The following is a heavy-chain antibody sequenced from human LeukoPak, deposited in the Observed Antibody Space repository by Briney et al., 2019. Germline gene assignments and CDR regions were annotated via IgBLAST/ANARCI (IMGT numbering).Heavy chain of an antibody. D-gene: IGHD3-10*01. CDR3: ARDQLWFGESTYYYGMDV. J-gene: IGHJ6*02. CDR2: IKQYGSEK. V-gene: IGHV3-7*01. CDR1: GFTFSSYW. Sequence: GGSLRLSCAASGFTFSSYWMSWVRQAPGKGLEWVANIKQYGSEKYYVDSVKGRFTISRDNAKNSLYLQMNSLRAEDTAVYYCARDQLWFGESTYYYGMDVWGQGTTVTVSS.